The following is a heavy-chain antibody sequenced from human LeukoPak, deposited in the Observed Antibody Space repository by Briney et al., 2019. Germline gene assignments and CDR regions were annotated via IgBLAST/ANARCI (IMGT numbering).Heavy chain of an antibody. CDR1: GGSFSGYY. CDR3: ARHVPDAFDI. J-gene: IGHJ3*02. V-gene: IGHV4-34*01. Sequence: PSETLSLTCAVYGGSFSGYYWSWIRQPPGKGLEWIGEINHSGSTNYNPSLKSRVTISVDTSKNQFSLRLSSVIAADTAVYFCARHVPDAFDIWGQGTMVTVSS. CDR2: INHSGST.